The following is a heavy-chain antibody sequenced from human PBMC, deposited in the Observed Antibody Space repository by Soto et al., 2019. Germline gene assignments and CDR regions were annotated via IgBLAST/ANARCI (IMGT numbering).Heavy chain of an antibody. D-gene: IGHD5-12*01. V-gene: IGHV4-59*01. CDR3: ARGAGYSGYDFYYFDY. CDR2: IYYSGST. CDR1: GGSISSYY. J-gene: IGHJ4*02. Sequence: SETLSLTCTVSGGSISSYYWSWIRQPPGKGLEWIGYIYYSGSTNYNPSLKSRVTISVDTSKNQFSLKLSSVTAADTAVYYCARGAGYSGYDFYYFDYRAQRTPVTVSS.